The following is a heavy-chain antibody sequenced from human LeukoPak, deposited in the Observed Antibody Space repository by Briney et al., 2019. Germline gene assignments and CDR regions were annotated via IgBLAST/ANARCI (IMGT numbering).Heavy chain of an antibody. D-gene: IGHD5-18*01. CDR1: GGSFNGYY. Sequence: SETLSLTCAVYGGSFNGYYWSWIRQPPGKGPEWIAEINHSGSTNYNPSLKSRVTISVDTSKNQFSLKLSSVTAADTAVYYCARGRRGAAMGRFDYWGQGTLVTVSS. J-gene: IGHJ4*02. CDR2: INHSGST. V-gene: IGHV4-34*01. CDR3: ARGRRGAAMGRFDY.